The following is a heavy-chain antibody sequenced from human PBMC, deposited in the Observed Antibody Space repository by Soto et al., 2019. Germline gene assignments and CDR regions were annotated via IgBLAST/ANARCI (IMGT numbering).Heavy chain of an antibody. D-gene: IGHD6-13*01. J-gene: IGHJ4*02. Sequence: SLSLACTVSGGSIRSGDYYWSWIRQPLGKGLEWIGYIYYSGSTYYNPSLKSRVTISVDTSKNQFSLKLSSVTAADTAVYYCARNPIAAAGKVVGYFDYWGQGTMVTVPS. V-gene: IGHV4-30-4*01. CDR3: ARNPIAAAGKVVGYFDY. CDR2: IYYSGST. CDR1: GGSIRSGDYY.